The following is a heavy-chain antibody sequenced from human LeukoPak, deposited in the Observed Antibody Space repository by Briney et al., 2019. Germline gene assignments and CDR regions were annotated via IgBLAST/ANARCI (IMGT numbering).Heavy chain of an antibody. CDR2: ISSNGGST. CDR3: ARVAPARVYDY. CDR1: GFTFSSYA. Sequence: GGSLRLSCAASGFTFSSYAMHWVRQAPGKGLEYVSAISSNGGSTYYANSVKGRFTISRDNSKNTPYLQMGSLRAEDMAVYYCARVAPARVYDYWGQGTLVTVSS. V-gene: IGHV3-64*01. J-gene: IGHJ4*02. D-gene: IGHD2-21*01.